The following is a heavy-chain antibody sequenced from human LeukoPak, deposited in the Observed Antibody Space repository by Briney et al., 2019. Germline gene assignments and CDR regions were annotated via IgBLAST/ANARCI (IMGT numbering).Heavy chain of an antibody. CDR2: ISGSGGST. D-gene: IGHD3-10*02. Sequence: EWVSSISGSGGSTYYADSVKGRFTISRDNSKNTLYLQMNSLRAEDTAVYYCAKETTMYYFDYWGQGTLVTVSS. J-gene: IGHJ4*02. V-gene: IGHV3-23*01. CDR3: AKETTMYYFDY.